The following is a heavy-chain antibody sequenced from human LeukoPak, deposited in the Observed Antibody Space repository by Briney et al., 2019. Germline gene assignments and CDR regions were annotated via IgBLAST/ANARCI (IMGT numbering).Heavy chain of an antibody. CDR3: AKAPAALLNWFDP. CDR1: GFTFSSYW. J-gene: IGHJ5*02. V-gene: IGHV3-74*01. CDR2: INSDGSTT. D-gene: IGHD2-2*01. Sequence: GGSLRLSCAASGFTFSSYWMHWVRQAPGKGLVWVSRINSDGSTTSYADSVKGRFTISRDNSKNTLHLQMNSLRAEDTAVYYCAKAPAALLNWFDPWGQGTLVTVSS.